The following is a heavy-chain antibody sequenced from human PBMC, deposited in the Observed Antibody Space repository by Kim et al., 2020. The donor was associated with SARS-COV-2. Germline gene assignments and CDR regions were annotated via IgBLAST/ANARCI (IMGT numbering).Heavy chain of an antibody. J-gene: IGHJ5*02. V-gene: IGHV4-34*01. D-gene: IGHD2-2*01. CDR3: ARGGDCSGTSCYLRRVFFDP. CDR1: GGSFSGYY. Sequence: SETLSLTCAVYGGSFSGYYWSWIRQPPGKGLEWIGEINHSGSTNYNPSLKSRVTISVDTSKNQFSLKLSSVTAADTAVYYCARGGDCSGTSCYLRRVFFDPWGQGTLVTVSS. CDR2: INHSGST.